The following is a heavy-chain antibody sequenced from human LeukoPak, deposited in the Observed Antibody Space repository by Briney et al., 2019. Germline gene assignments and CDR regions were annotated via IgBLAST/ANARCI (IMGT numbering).Heavy chain of an antibody. Sequence: PSETLSLTCAVYGGSFSGYYWSWIRQPPGKGLEWIGEINHSGSTNYNPSLKSRVTISVDTSKNQFSLKLSSVTAADTAVYYCARHPERRLWFGEWFNWFDPWGQGTLVTVSS. D-gene: IGHD3-10*01. J-gene: IGHJ5*02. V-gene: IGHV4-34*01. CDR2: INHSGST. CDR3: ARHPERRLWFGEWFNWFDP. CDR1: GGSFSGYY.